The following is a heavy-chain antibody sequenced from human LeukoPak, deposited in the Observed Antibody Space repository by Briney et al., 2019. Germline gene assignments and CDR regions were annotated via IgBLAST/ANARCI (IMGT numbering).Heavy chain of an antibody. J-gene: IGHJ5*02. D-gene: IGHD3-10*01. CDR2: GTT. CDR3: ATTGGYMVWGVQNWFDP. CDR1: GGSIRSDNYS. Sequence: PSEPLSLTCTVSGGSIRSDNYSWGWVRQPPGKGLEWIGSGTTYYTPSLQSRVAISVSQSKNQLSPKLTSMPAADPAECYCATTGGYMVWGVQNWFDPWGQGTLVTVSS. V-gene: IGHV4-39*01.